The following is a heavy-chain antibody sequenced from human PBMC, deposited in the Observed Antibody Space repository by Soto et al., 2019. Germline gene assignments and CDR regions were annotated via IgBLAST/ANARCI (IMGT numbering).Heavy chain of an antibody. CDR1: GFTFSSYG. D-gene: IGHD6-6*01. CDR2: IWYDGSNK. J-gene: IGHJ6*03. V-gene: IGHV3-33*01. CDR3: ARDLGSSPNYYYYYMDV. Sequence: GGSLRLSCAASGFTFSSYGMHWVRQAPGKGLEWVAVIWYDGSNKYYADSVKGRFTISRDNSKNTLYLQMNSLRAEDTAVYYCARDLGSSPNYYYYYMDVWGKGTTVTVS.